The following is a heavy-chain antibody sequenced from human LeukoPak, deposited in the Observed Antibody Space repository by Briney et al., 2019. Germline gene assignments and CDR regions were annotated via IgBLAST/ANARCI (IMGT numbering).Heavy chain of an antibody. Sequence: GESLRISCKGSGYSFTTYWISWVRQMPGKGLEWMGRIDPSDSYTNYSPFFQGHVTISADKSFSTAYLQWTSLKASDTAMYYCARHAKAYGSSCDYWGQGTLVTVSS. CDR3: ARHAKAYGSSCDY. CDR2: IDPSDSYT. V-gene: IGHV5-10-1*01. D-gene: IGHD6-13*01. CDR1: GYSFTTYW. J-gene: IGHJ4*02.